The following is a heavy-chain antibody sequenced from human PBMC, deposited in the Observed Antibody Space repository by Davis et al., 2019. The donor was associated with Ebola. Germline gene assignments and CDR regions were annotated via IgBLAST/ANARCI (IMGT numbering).Heavy chain of an antibody. CDR1: GFTFRTYD. D-gene: IGHD4-17*01. CDR3: ARAQFGDVVLDY. V-gene: IGHV3-13*01. J-gene: IGHJ4*02. Sequence: PGGSLRLSCAASGFTFRTYDMHWVRQTTGKGLEWVSVIGTAGDTYYRGSVKGRFTISRENARNSLYLQMNSLTAGDTAVYYRARAQFGDVVLDYWGQGTLVTVSS. CDR2: IGTAGDT.